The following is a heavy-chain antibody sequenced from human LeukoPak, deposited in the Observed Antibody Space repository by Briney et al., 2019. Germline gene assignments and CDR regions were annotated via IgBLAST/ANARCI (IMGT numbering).Heavy chain of an antibody. CDR2: IYSGGST. CDR1: GFTVSSNY. J-gene: IGHJ4*02. Sequence: GGSLRLSCAASGFTVSSNYMSWVRQAPGKGLEWDSVIYSGGSTYYADSVKGRFTISRDNSKNTLYLQMNSLRAEDTAVYYCARGYDYVWGSYREYYFDYWGQGTLVTVSS. V-gene: IGHV3-66*01. D-gene: IGHD3-16*02. CDR3: ARGYDYVWGSYREYYFDY.